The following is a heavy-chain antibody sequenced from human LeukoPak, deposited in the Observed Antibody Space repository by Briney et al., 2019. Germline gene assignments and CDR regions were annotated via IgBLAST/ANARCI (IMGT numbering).Heavy chain of an antibody. CDR2: INSDGSST. Sequence: GGSLRLSCAASGFTFSSYWMHWVRQAPGKGLVWVSRINSDGSSTSYADSVKGRFIISRDNAKNSLYLQMNSLRAEDMAFYYCVKGDYGDYVWVFDYWGQGTLVTVSS. J-gene: IGHJ4*02. D-gene: IGHD4-17*01. V-gene: IGHV3-74*01. CDR1: GFTFSSYW. CDR3: VKGDYGDYVWVFDY.